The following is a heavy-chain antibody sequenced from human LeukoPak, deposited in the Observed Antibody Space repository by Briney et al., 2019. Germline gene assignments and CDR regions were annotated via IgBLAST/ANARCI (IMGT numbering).Heavy chain of an antibody. V-gene: IGHV3-7*01. D-gene: IGHD2-21*02. CDR2: IKQDGSEK. CDR3: ARAFRGGDTAEYFQH. J-gene: IGHJ1*01. CDR1: GFTFSSYW. Sequence: PGGSLRLSCAASGFTFSSYWMSWVRQAPGKGLEWVANIKQDGSEKYYVDSVKGRFTISRDNAKNSLYLQMNSLRDEDTAVYYCARAFRGGDTAEYFQHWGQGTLVTVSS.